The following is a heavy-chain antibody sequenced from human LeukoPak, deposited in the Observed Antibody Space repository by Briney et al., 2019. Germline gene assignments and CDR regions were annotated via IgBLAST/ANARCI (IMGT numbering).Heavy chain of an antibody. Sequence: GSLRLSCAASGFTFSSYGMHWVRQSPGKGLEWIGEIYHSGNTNYNPSLKSRVAISLDKSSNQFSLRLTSVTAADTAVYYCASAPPRYYYDSSGYYPLKFVPFDYWGQGTLVTVSS. CDR3: ASAPPRYYYDSSGYYPLKFVPFDY. J-gene: IGHJ4*02. V-gene: IGHV4-4*02. CDR1: GFTFSSYG. D-gene: IGHD3-22*01. CDR2: IYHSGNT.